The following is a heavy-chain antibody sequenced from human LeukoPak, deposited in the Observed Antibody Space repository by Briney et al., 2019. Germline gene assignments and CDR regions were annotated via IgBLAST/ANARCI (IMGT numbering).Heavy chain of an antibody. D-gene: IGHD5-18*01. Sequence: SVKVSCKASGGTFSSYAISWVRQAPGQGLEWMGGIIPIFGTANYAQKFQGRVTITADESTSTAYMELSSLRSEDTAVYYCARDSSGYSYGYFWFDPWGQGTLVTVSS. CDR3: ARDSSGYSYGYFWFDP. J-gene: IGHJ5*02. V-gene: IGHV1-69*13. CDR1: GGTFSSYA. CDR2: IIPIFGTA.